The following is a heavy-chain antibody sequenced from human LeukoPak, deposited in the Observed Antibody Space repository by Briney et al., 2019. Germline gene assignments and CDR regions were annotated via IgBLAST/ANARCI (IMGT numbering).Heavy chain of an antibody. CDR3: VREDLGVDY. D-gene: IGHD1-26*01. J-gene: IGHJ4*02. CDR1: GPIVSTNY. V-gene: IGHV3-53*01. Sequence: PTGGSLRLSCAVSGPIVSTNYMSWVRQAPGKGLEWISILYVNENRYYADSVKGRFIISRDTSENTLYLQLNSLRAEDTAMYYCVREDLGVDYWGQGTLVTVSS. CDR2: LYVNENR.